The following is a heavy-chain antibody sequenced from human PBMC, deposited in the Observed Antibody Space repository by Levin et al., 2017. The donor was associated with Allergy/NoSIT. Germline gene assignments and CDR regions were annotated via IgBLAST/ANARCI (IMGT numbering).Heavy chain of an antibody. D-gene: IGHD3-3*01. CDR2: ISTSGSTI. J-gene: IGHJ4*02. V-gene: IGHV3-11*01. Sequence: LSLTCAASGFTFSDYYMSWIRQAPGKGLEWVSYISTSGSTIFYADSVKGRFTISRDNAKNSLYLQMNSLRAEDMAVYYCAREPTGNYDFWSGYRRGDYFDYWGQGTLVTVSS. CDR1: GFTFSDYY. CDR3: AREPTGNYDFWSGYRRGDYFDY.